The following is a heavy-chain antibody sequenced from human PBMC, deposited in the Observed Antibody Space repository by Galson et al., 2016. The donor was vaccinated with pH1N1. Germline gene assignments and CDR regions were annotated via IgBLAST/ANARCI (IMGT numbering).Heavy chain of an antibody. Sequence: VKVSCKASGYTFTDYSIYWVRQAPGQSLEWMGWSNAGDGKTKYSQKVQGQGRDTITRDTSARTSYLEGSSLRSEDTAAYYCARDLDSASYRAKDGFNFWGQGTMVIVSS. J-gene: IGHJ3*01. CDR1: GYTFTDYS. CDR2: SNAGDGKT. V-gene: IGHV1-3*01. CDR3: ARDLDSASYRAKDGFNF. D-gene: IGHD1-26*01.